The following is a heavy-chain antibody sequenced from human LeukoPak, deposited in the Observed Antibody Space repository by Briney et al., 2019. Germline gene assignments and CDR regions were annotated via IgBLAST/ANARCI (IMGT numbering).Heavy chain of an antibody. J-gene: IGHJ5*02. Sequence: PSETLSLTCAVYGGSFSGYYWSWIRQPPGEGLEWIGEINHSGSTNYNPSLKSRVTISVDTSKNQFSLKLSSVTAADTAVYYCARPRYGSGNWFDPWGQGTLVTVSS. D-gene: IGHD3-10*01. CDR1: GGSFSGYY. CDR3: ARPRYGSGNWFDP. V-gene: IGHV4-34*01. CDR2: INHSGST.